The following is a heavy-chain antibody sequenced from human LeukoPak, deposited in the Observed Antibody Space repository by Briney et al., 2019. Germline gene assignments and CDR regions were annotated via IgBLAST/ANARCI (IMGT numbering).Heavy chain of an antibody. Sequence: ASVKVSCKASGYTFTGYYMHWVRQAPGQGLEWMGRINPNSGGTNYAQKFQGRVTMTRDTSISTAYMELSRLRSDDTAVYYCARADKQQLVSYFDYWGQGALVTVSS. V-gene: IGHV1-2*06. CDR3: ARADKQQLVSYFDY. J-gene: IGHJ4*02. CDR2: INPNSGGT. CDR1: GYTFTGYY. D-gene: IGHD6-13*01.